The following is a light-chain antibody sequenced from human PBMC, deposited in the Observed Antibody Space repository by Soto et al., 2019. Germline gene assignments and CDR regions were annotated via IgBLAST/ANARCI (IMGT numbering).Light chain of an antibody. Sequence: EIVLTQSPGTLSLSPGERATLSCRASQSVSSSYLAWYQQKPGQAPRLLIYGASSRAIGIPDRFGGSGSGTDFTLTISRLEPEDFAVYYCQQYDRSLFTFGPGTKVDIK. CDR2: GAS. CDR1: QSVSSSY. CDR3: QQYDRSLFT. V-gene: IGKV3-20*01. J-gene: IGKJ3*01.